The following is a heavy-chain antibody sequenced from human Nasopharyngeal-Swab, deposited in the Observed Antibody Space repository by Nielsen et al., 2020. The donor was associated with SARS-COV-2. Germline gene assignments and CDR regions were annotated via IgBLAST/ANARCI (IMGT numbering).Heavy chain of an antibody. V-gene: IGHV4-39*02. Sequence: SETLSLTCTVSGGSISSYYWGWIRQPPGKGLEWIGSIYYSGSTYYNPSLKSRVTISVDTSKNQFSLKLSSVTAADTAVYYCARDQEYSSSSIFDYWGQGTLVTVSS. CDR1: GGSISSYY. CDR3: ARDQEYSSSSIFDY. J-gene: IGHJ4*02. CDR2: IYYSGST. D-gene: IGHD6-6*01.